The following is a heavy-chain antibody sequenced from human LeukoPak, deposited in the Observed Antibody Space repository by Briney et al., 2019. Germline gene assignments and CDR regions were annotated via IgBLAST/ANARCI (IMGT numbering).Heavy chain of an antibody. D-gene: IGHD2-15*01. CDR3: ANGWSPDY. CDR2: ISGSGGST. CDR1: GFTFSSSA. Sequence: PGGSLRLSCAASGFTFSSSAMSWVRQAPGKGLEWVSGISGSGGSTYYADSVKGRFTIFRDNSKNTLYLQMNSLRAEDTAVYHCANGWSPDYWGRGTPVTVSS. V-gene: IGHV3-23*01. J-gene: IGHJ4*02.